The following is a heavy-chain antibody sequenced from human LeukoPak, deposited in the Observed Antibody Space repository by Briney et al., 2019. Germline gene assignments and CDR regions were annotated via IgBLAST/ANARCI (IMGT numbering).Heavy chain of an antibody. CDR2: IRNKANTYAT. V-gene: IGHV3-73*01. D-gene: IGHD3-22*01. J-gene: IGHJ4*02. CDR3: TRRSSDDSSGYYI. Sequence: QTGGSLRLSCAASGFIFSGSAMHRVRQASGKGLEWVGRIRNKANTYATAYSTSVKGRFTISRDDSKNTAYLQMNSLKTEDTAVYYCTRRSSDDSSGYYIWGQGTLVTVSS. CDR1: GFIFSGSA.